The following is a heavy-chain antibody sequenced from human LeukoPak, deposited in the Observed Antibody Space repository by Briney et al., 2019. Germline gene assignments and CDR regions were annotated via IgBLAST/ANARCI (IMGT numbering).Heavy chain of an antibody. CDR2: IIPIFGTA. V-gene: IGHV1-69*05. Sequence: GASVKVSCKASRGTFPNYDISWVRQAPGQGLEWMGGIIPIFGTANYAQKFQGRVTITTDESTSTAYMELSSLRSEDTAVYYCAGSREDFWSGYYSNYWGQGTLVTVSS. D-gene: IGHD3-3*01. J-gene: IGHJ4*02. CDR3: AGSREDFWSGYYSNY. CDR1: RGTFPNYD.